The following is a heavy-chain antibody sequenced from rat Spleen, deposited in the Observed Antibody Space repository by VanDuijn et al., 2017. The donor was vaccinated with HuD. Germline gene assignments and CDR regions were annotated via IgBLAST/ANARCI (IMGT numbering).Heavy chain of an antibody. V-gene: IGHV5S23*01. Sequence: EVQLVESGGGLVQPGRSLKLSCAASGFTFSSFPMAWVRQAPKKGLEWVASISSGGGGIYYLDSVKGRFTISRDNAKSTLYLQMDSLRSEDTATYYCARGSYRVMDAWGQGASVTVSS. CDR2: ISSGGGGI. J-gene: IGHJ4*01. CDR1: GFTFSSFP. D-gene: IGHD1-2*01. CDR3: ARGSYRVMDA.